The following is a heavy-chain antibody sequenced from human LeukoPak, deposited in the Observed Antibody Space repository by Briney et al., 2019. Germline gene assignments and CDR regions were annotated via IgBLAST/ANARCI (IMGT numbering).Heavy chain of an antibody. J-gene: IGHJ4*02. V-gene: IGHV4-39*02. CDR2: IYYSGGT. CDR1: GGSIVSNNYH. Sequence: SETLSLTCTVSGGSIVSNNYHWGWIRQSPGKGLEWTGNIYYSGGTNYNPSLKSRVAMSVDTAKNQFSVKLRSVTATDTAVYYCATVLPIRGVIVHWGQGTLVTVSS. CDR3: ATVLPIRGVIVH. D-gene: IGHD3-10*01.